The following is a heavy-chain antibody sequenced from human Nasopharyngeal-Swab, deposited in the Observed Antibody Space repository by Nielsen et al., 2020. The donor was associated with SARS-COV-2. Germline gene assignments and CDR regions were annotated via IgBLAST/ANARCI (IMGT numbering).Heavy chain of an antibody. CDR1: GFTFSSYA. CDR3: ARDGWGYYYGSGSYYTDAFDI. J-gene: IGHJ3*02. Sequence: GESLKISCAASGFTFSSYAMSWVRQAPGKGLEWVSAISGSGGSTYYADSVKGRFTISRDNSKNTLYLQMNSLRAEDTAVYYCARDGWGYYYGSGSYYTDAFDIWGQGTMVTVSS. CDR2: ISGSGGST. V-gene: IGHV3-23*01. D-gene: IGHD3-10*01.